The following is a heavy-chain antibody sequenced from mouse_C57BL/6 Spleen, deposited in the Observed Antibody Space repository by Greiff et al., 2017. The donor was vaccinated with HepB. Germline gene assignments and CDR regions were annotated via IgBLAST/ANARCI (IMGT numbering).Heavy chain of an antibody. CDR1: GYTFTSYG. CDR3: ARWDSKDYYAMDY. J-gene: IGHJ4*01. V-gene: IGHV1-81*01. D-gene: IGHD2-5*01. CDR2: IYPRSGNT. Sequence: QVQLKESGAELARPGASVKLSCKASGYTFTSYGISWVKQRTGQGLEWIGEIYPRSGNTYYNEKFKGKVTLTADKSSSTAYMELRSLTSEDSAVYFCARWDSKDYYAMDYWGQGTSVTVSS.